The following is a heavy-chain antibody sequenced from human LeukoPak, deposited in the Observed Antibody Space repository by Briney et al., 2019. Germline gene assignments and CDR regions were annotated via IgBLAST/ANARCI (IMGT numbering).Heavy chain of an antibody. D-gene: IGHD3-10*01. Sequence: SETLSLTCTVSGDSISSYYWSWIRQPPGKGLGWIGYIYYTGSTSYNPSLKSRVTISVDTSKSQFSLKLSSVSAADTAVYYCAREYGSGSYQYFDIWGQGTMVTVSS. J-gene: IGHJ3*02. CDR2: IYYTGST. V-gene: IGHV4-59*01. CDR1: GDSISSYY. CDR3: AREYGSGSYQYFDI.